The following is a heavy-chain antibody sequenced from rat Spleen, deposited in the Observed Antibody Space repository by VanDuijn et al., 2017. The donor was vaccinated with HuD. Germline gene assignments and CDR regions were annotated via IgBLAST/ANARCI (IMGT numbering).Heavy chain of an antibody. D-gene: IGHD4-3*01. CDR2: INTDGGSS. CDR3: TREGNSGYDY. Sequence: EVQLVESGGGLVQPGRSLKLSCVASGFTFSSYWMYWIRQAPGKGLEWISSINTDGGSSYYPDSVKGRFTISRDNTKNTLYLQMDSLRSEDTATYYCTREGNSGYDYWGQGVMVTVSS. CDR1: GFTFSSYW. V-gene: IGHV5-58*01. J-gene: IGHJ2*01.